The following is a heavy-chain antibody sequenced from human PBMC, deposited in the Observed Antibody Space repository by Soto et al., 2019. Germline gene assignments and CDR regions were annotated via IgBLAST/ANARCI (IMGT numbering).Heavy chain of an antibody. CDR1: GFTFSNFW. CDR3: TRDLGGWGAY. CDR2: INEDGRII. V-gene: IGHV3-74*01. Sequence: EVQLVESGGGLVQPGGSLRRSCAASGFTFSNFWMHWVRQVPGKGVMWVSRINEDGRIINYADSVKGRFTISKDNARDTLYLEMRSLGAEATAIYFCTRDLGGWGAYWDQGALVTVSS. D-gene: IGHD3-10*01. J-gene: IGHJ4*02.